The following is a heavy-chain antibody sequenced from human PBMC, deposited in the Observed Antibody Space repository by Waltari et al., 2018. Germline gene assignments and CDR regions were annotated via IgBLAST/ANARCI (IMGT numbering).Heavy chain of an antibody. Sequence: QVQLQESGPGLVRPSGTLSLTCDVSGYFINTGFFWGWIRQPPGKGLEWIGNIYHDGTTYHSPSLKNRLTISLDTSKNQFSLRLTFVTVADSALYYCARQTLGYCTSAACRRLETWGQGILVTVSS. D-gene: IGHD2-2*03. J-gene: IGHJ5*02. CDR1: GYFINTGFF. V-gene: IGHV4-38-2*01. CDR2: IYHDGTT. CDR3: ARQTLGYCTSAACRRLET.